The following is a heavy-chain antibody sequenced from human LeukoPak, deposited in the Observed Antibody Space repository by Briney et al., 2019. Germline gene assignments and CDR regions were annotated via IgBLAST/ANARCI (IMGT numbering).Heavy chain of an antibody. J-gene: IGHJ5*02. CDR3: ARHIGYYDILTGHTPGAYNWFDP. D-gene: IGHD3-9*01. Sequence: PSETLSLTCTVSGGSISSSSYYWGWIRQPPGKGLEWIGSIYYSGSTYYNPSLKSRVTISVDTSKNQFSLKLSSVTAADTAVYYCARHIGYYDILTGHTPGAYNWFDPWGQGTLVTVSS. V-gene: IGHV4-39*01. CDR2: IYYSGST. CDR1: GGSISSSSYY.